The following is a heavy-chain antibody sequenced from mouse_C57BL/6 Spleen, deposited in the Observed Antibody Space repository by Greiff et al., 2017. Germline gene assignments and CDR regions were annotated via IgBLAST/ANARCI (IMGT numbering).Heavy chain of an antibody. CDR2: IYPGSGST. CDR1: GYTFTSYW. V-gene: IGHV1-55*01. D-gene: IGHD2-14*01. J-gene: IGHJ3*01. Sequence: QVQLQQPGAELVKPGASVKMSCKASGYTFTSYWITWVKQRPGQGLEWIGGIYPGSGSTNYNEKFKSKATLTVDTSSSTAYMQLSSLTSEDSAVYYCAREEMVRRGFAYWGQGTLVTVSA. CDR3: AREEMVRRGFAY.